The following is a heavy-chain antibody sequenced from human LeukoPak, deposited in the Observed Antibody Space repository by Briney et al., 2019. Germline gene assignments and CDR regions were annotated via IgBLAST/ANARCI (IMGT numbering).Heavy chain of an antibody. V-gene: IGHV3-30*18. D-gene: IGHD6-19*01. Sequence: GGSLRLSCAASGFTFSSYGMHWVRQAPGKGLEWVAVISYDGSDKYYADSVKGRFTFSRDNSKNTLYLQMNNLRAEDTAVYYCAKSGFSSGWYVPHFDYWGQGTLVTVSS. CDR1: GFTFSSYG. CDR3: AKSGFSSGWYVPHFDY. J-gene: IGHJ4*02. CDR2: ISYDGSDK.